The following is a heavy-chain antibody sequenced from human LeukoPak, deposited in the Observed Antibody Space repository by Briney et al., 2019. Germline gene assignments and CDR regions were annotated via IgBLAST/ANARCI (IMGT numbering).Heavy chain of an antibody. J-gene: IGHJ4*02. CDR1: GDSVSTNSVA. V-gene: IGHV6-1*01. CDR2: TSYRSKWYN. D-gene: IGHD5-24*01. Sequence: SQTLSLTCAISGDSVSTNSVAWNWIRQSPSRGLEWLGRTSYRSKWYNDYTVSVKSRITITPDTSKNQFSLQLNSVTPEDTAVYYCAREAEITRFDYWGQGTLVTVSS. CDR3: AREAEITRFDY.